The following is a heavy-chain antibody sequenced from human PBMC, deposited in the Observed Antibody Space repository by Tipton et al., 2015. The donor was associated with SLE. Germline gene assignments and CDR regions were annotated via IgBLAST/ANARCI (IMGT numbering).Heavy chain of an antibody. Sequence: RSLRLSCAASGFTFDDYAMHWVRQAPGKGLEWVSGISWNSGSIGYADSVKGRFTISRDNAKNSLYLQMNSLRAEDTAVYYCASAPRGATGYWGQGTLVTVSS. CDR3: ASAPRGATGY. V-gene: IGHV3-9*01. J-gene: IGHJ4*02. D-gene: IGHD1-1*01. CDR2: ISWNSGSI. CDR1: GFTFDDYA.